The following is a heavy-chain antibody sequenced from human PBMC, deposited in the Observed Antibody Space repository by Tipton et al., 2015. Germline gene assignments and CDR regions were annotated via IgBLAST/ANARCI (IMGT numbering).Heavy chain of an antibody. J-gene: IGHJ6*02. CDR1: GFTFSRYG. Sequence: SLRLSCAASGFTFSRYGMHWVRQAPGKGLEWVAVIWYDGSNKYYADSVKGRFTISRDNSKNTLYLQMNSLRAEDTAVYYCARDWHYYYYGMDVWGQGTTVTVSS. CDR2: IWYDGSNK. V-gene: IGHV3-33*01. CDR3: ARDWHYYYYGMDV.